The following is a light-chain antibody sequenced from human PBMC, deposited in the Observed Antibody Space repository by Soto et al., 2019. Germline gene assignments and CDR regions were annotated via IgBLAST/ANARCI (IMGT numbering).Light chain of an antibody. Sequence: QPASVSGSPGQSITISCTGTSSDVGGYNYVSWYQQHPGKAPKLMIYDVSNRPSGVSNRFSGSKSGNTASLTISGLQAEDEADYYCTSFTSASTQVFGGGTKLTVL. CDR3: TSFTSASTQV. CDR2: DVS. V-gene: IGLV2-14*01. J-gene: IGLJ2*01. CDR1: SSDVGGYNY.